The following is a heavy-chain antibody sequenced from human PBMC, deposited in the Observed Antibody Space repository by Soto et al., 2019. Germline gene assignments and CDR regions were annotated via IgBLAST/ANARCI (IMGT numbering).Heavy chain of an antibody. Sequence: SLRLSCAASTSGVGGSNYMTWVRQAPGKGLEWVSVIYRDGNTYYVDSVKGRFTISRDNSKNTLYLQMNSLRGEDTAVYYCARGRFGMDVWGQGTTVTVSS. J-gene: IGHJ6*02. CDR3: ARGRFGMDV. CDR2: IYRDGNT. V-gene: IGHV3-53*01. CDR1: TSGVGGSNY.